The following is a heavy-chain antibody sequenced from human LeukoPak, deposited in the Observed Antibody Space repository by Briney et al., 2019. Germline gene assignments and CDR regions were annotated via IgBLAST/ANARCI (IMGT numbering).Heavy chain of an antibody. CDR3: ARPCGYSYGPDAFDI. V-gene: IGHV1-8*03. CDR1: GYTFTSYD. J-gene: IGHJ3*02. D-gene: IGHD5-18*01. Sequence: ASVKVSCKASGYTFTSYDINWVRQATGQGLEWMGWMNPNSGNTGYAQKFQGRVTITRNTSISTAYMELSSLRAEDTAVYYCARPCGYSYGPDAFDIWGQGTMVTVSS. CDR2: MNPNSGNT.